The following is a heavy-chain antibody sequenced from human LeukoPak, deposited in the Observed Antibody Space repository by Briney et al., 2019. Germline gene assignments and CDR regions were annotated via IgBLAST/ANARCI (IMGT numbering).Heavy chain of an antibody. CDR2: IYYSGST. CDR3: ARLTQDDFWSGYPYYFDY. CDR1: GGSVSSGSYY. D-gene: IGHD3-3*01. V-gene: IGHV4-61*01. J-gene: IGHJ4*02. Sequence: KPSETLSLTCTVSGGSVSSGSYYWSWIRQPPGKGLEWIGYIYYSGSTNYNPSLKSRVTISVDTSKNQFSLKLSSVTAADTAVYYCARLTQDDFWSGYPYYFDYWGQGTLVTVSS.